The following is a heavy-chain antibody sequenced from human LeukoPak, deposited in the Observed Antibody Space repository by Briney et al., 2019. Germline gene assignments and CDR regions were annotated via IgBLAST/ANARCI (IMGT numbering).Heavy chain of an antibody. Sequence: GGSLRLSCAASGFTFSSYAMSWVRQAPGKGLEWVSAISGSGGSTYYADSVKGRFTISRDNSKNTLYLQMNSLRAEDTAVYYCAKVKSIVVVVAALDYWGQGTLVTVSS. D-gene: IGHD2-15*01. J-gene: IGHJ4*02. V-gene: IGHV3-23*01. CDR2: ISGSGGST. CDR1: GFTFSSYA. CDR3: AKVKSIVVVVAALDY.